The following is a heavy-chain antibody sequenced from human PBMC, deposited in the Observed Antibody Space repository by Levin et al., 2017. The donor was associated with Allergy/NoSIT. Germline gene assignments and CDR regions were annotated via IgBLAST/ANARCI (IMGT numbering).Heavy chain of an antibody. CDR1: GGSFSGYY. J-gene: IGHJ4*02. CDR3: ARTKHYYGSGISSYFDY. CDR2: INHSGST. D-gene: IGHD3-10*01. V-gene: IGHV4-34*01. Sequence: SQTLSLTCAVYGGSFSGYYWSWIRQPPGKGLEWIGEINHSGSTNYNPSLKSRVTISVDTSKNQFSLKLSSVTAADTAVYYCARTKHYYGSGISSYFDYWGQGTLVTVSS.